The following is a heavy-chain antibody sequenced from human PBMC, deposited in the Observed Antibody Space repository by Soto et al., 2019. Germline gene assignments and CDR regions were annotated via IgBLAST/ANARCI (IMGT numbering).Heavy chain of an antibody. CDR1: GYTFTGSF. CDR2: INPYSGGA. D-gene: IGHD3-10*01. Sequence: AGLTLSCKTSGYTFTGSFMHWVRQAPGQGLEWMGWINPYSGGADYAQSFQGRVTMTRATYISPVNMKQSRLRLDDTALYYCARVIRGDYYNSPLETWGQGTVVTVS. J-gene: IGHJ5*02. V-gene: IGHV1-2*02. CDR3: ARVIRGDYYNSPLET.